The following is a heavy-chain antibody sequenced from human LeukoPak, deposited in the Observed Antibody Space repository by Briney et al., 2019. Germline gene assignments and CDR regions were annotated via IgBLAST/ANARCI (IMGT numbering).Heavy chain of an antibody. D-gene: IGHD6-13*01. J-gene: IGHJ5*01. CDR3: ARVHPGSSLLIGEIDS. CDR1: GFTFSGSW. V-gene: IGHV3-30*03. CDR2: ISYDGSNK. Sequence: GGSLRLSCAASGFTFSGSWMTWVRQAPGKGLEWVAVISYDGSNKYYADSVKGRFTISRDNSKNTLYLQMNSLRAEDTAVYYCARVHPGSSLLIGEIDSWGQGTLVTVSS.